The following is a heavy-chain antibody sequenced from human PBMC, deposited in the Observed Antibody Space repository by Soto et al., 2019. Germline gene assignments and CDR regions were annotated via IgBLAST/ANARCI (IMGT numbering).Heavy chain of an antibody. Sequence: QVQLQESGPRLVKPSQTLSLTCTVSGGSISSGGYYWSWIRQQPRKGLEWIGYIYYSGSTYYNPSLKSRVTISVDTSKNQFSLKLSSVTAADTAVYYCAREGDYGDYGSDYWGQGTLVTVSS. J-gene: IGHJ4*02. D-gene: IGHD4-17*01. CDR1: GGSISSGGYY. CDR2: IYYSGST. CDR3: AREGDYGDYGSDY. V-gene: IGHV4-31*03.